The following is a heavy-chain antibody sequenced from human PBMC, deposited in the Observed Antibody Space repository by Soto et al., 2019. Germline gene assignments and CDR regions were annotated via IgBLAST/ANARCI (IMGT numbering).Heavy chain of an antibody. V-gene: IGHV1-18*01. J-gene: IGHJ4*02. CDR3: ARDRAWLLHRSGPSIDY. CDR2: ISGYNGNT. Sequence: GASVKVSCKASGYTFTNYGISWVRQAPGQGLEWMGWISGYNGNTNYAQNLQGRVTMTTDTSTSTAYMELRSLRSDDTAIYYCARDRAWLLHRSGPSIDYPGPATLVTVSS. D-gene: IGHD2-15*01. CDR1: GYTFTNYG.